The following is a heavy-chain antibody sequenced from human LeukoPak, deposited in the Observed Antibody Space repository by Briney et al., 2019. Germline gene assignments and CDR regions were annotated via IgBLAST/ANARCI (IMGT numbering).Heavy chain of an antibody. CDR3: ARVFDYYDSSGYNSDAFDI. CDR2: INPNSGGT. Sequence: ASVKVSCKASGYTFTGFYIHWVRQAPGQGLEWMGWINPNSGGTNFAQKFQGRVTMTRDTSISTAYMELSGLQSDDTAVYYCARVFDYYDSSGYNSDAFDIWGQGTMVTVSS. V-gene: IGHV1-2*02. CDR1: GYTFTGFY. J-gene: IGHJ3*02. D-gene: IGHD3-22*01.